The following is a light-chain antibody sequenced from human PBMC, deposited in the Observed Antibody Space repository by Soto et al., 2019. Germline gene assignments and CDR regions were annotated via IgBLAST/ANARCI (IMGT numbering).Light chain of an antibody. CDR2: DAS. J-gene: IGKJ5*01. CDR3: QQRSNRPIT. Sequence: EIVMTQSPATLSVSPGERATLSCRASQSVSSNLSWYQQKPGQAPRLLIFDASNRATGIAARFSGSGSGTDFTLTISSLEPEDFAVYYCQQRSNRPITFGQGTRLEIK. CDR1: QSVSSN. V-gene: IGKV3-11*01.